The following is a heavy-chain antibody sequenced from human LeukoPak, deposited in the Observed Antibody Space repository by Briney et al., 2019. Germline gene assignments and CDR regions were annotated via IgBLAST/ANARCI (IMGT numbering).Heavy chain of an antibody. Sequence: PSETLSLTCAVSGYSISSGYHWGWIRQPPGKGLEWIGSIYHSGSTYYNPSLKSRVTISVDTSKNQFSLKLRSVTAADTAVYYCARHALISGNWFDPWGQGTLVTVSS. V-gene: IGHV4-38-2*01. CDR1: GYSISSGYH. D-gene: IGHD2/OR15-2a*01. J-gene: IGHJ5*02. CDR3: ARHALISGNWFDP. CDR2: IYHSGST.